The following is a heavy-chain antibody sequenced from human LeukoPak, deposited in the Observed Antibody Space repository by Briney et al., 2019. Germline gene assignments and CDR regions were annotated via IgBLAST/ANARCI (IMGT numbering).Heavy chain of an antibody. V-gene: IGHV4-34*01. CDR3: VRGRLYLSV. CDR1: GGSFSGYY. CDR2: INHSGST. D-gene: IGHD2-2*02. Sequence: SETLSLTCAVYGGSFSGYYWSWIRQPPGKGLEWIGEINHSGSTNYNPSLKSRVTISVDTSKNQFSLKLSSVTAADTAVYYCVRGRLYLSVWGQGTMVTVSS. J-gene: IGHJ3*01.